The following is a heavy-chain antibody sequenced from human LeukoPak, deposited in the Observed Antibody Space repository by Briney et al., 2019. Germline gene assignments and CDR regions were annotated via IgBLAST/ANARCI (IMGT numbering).Heavy chain of an antibody. CDR2: INWNGGIT. D-gene: IGHD1-14*01. CDR3: ARDRGIIGTTGYYYMDV. CDR1: GFTFDDYG. J-gene: IGHJ6*03. V-gene: IGHV3-20*04. Sequence: AGGSLRLSCAASGFTFDDYGMSWVRQAPGKGLEWVSGINWNGGITAYADSVKGRFTISRDNAKNSLYLQMNSLRAEDTAVYYCARDRGIIGTTGYYYMDVWGKGTTVTVSS.